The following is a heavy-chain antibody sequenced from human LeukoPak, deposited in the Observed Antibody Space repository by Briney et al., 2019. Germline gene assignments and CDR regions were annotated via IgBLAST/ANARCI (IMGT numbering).Heavy chain of an antibody. CDR2: IYYSGST. Sequence: PSETLSLTCTVSGGSISSSSYYWGWIRQPPGKGLEWIGSIYYSGSTYYNPSLKSRVTISVDTSKNQFSLKLSSVTAADTAVYYCARGSLRFLEWLFVNWFDPWGQGTLVTVSS. CDR1: GGSISSSSYY. V-gene: IGHV4-39*07. D-gene: IGHD3-3*01. J-gene: IGHJ5*02. CDR3: ARGSLRFLEWLFVNWFDP.